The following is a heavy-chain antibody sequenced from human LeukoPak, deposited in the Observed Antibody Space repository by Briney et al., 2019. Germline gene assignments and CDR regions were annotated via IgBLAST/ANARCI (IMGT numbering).Heavy chain of an antibody. D-gene: IGHD2-21*02. Sequence: GASVKVSCKASGYTFTSYDINWVREATGQGLEWMGWINPNSGNTGYAQKFQGRVTMTRDTSISTAYMELSSLRSEDTGVYYCARGWVTEGPDYWGQGTLVTVSS. CDR2: INPNSGNT. J-gene: IGHJ4*02. V-gene: IGHV1-8*01. CDR3: ARGWVTEGPDY. CDR1: GYTFTSYD.